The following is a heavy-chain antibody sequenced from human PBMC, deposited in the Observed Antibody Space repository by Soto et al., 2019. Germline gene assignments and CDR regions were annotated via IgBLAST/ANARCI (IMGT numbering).Heavy chain of an antibody. CDR1: GYTFTSYD. CDR2: MNPNSGNT. V-gene: IGHV1-8*01. CDR3: AGGDGLAAADLDGFDY. D-gene: IGHD6-13*01. Sequence: QVQLVQSGAEVKKTGASVKVSCKASGYTFTSYDINWVREATGQGLEWMGWMNPNSGNTSYAQKFQGRVTMTRNTSISTAYMELSSLRSEDTAVYYCAGGDGLAAADLDGFDYWGQGTLVTVSS. J-gene: IGHJ4*02.